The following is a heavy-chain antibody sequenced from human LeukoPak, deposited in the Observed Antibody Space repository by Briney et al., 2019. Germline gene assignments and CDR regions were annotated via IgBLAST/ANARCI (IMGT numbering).Heavy chain of an antibody. Sequence: PGGSLRLSCAASGFTSSSYEMNWVRQAPGKGPEWVSYISSSGSTIYYADSVEGRFTISRDNAKNSLYLQMNSLRAEDTAVYYCAAKGVGGYNYYYGMDVWGQGTTVTVSS. J-gene: IGHJ6*02. D-gene: IGHD2-2*01. CDR2: ISSSGSTI. V-gene: IGHV3-48*03. CDR1: GFTSSSYE. CDR3: AAKGVGGYNYYYGMDV.